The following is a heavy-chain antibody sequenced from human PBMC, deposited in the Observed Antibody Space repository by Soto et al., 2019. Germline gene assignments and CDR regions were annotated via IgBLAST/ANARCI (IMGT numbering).Heavy chain of an antibody. J-gene: IGHJ4*02. D-gene: IGHD5-18*01. CDR1: ELTLSNAW. CDR3: TNLIRGCSYSPY. CDR2: IKSKTEGGTP. V-gene: IGHV3-15*01. Sequence: EVQLVESGGGLVKPGGSLRLSCVASELTLSNAWMSWVRQAPGKGLKWVGRIKSKTEGGTPAYIAPVKGRFTLSRDDSTTKLYLQLNHMITEDTAVYYYTNLIRGCSYSPYWAQGTLVTVSS.